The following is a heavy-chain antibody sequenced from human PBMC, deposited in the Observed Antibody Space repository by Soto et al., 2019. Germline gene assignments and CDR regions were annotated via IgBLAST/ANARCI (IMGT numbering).Heavy chain of an antibody. CDR2: IIPILGIA. J-gene: IGHJ3*02. CDR1: GGTFSSYT. D-gene: IGHD3-10*01. CDR3: ARPTGYYYGSGDAFDI. V-gene: IGHV1-69*02. Sequence: QVQLVQSGAEVKKPGSSVEVSCKASGGTFSSYTISWVRQAPGQGLEWMGRIIPILGIANYAQKFQGRVTITADKSTSTAYMELSSLRSEDTAVYYCARPTGYYYGSGDAFDIWGQGTMVTVSS.